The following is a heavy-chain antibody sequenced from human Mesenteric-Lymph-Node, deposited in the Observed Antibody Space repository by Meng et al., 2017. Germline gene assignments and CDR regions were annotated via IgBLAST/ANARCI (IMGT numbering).Heavy chain of an antibody. CDR1: GGSISSGGYY. D-gene: IGHD5-24*01. J-gene: IGHJ4*02. CDR2: IYYSGST. CDR3: ARRPQVATIRGGFDK. V-gene: IGHV4-31*03. Sequence: QVAAQGPGPGLVKPSQTLALTCTVSGGSISSGGYYWSWIRQHPGKGLEWIGYIYYSGSTYYNPSLKSRVTISVDTSKNQFSLKLSSVTAADTAVYYCARRPQVATIRGGFDKWGQGILVTVSS.